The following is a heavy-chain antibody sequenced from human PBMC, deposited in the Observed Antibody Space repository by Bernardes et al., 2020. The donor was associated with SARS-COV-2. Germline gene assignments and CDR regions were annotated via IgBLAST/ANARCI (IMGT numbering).Heavy chain of an antibody. CDR3: ASSPYNWNYHFDY. J-gene: IGHJ4*02. Sequence: TLSLTCTVSGVSMTRSSYYWGWIRQPPGTGLEWIGTIYYSGSTSYSPSLKSRVTLSVDPSRNQFSLRLKSVTAADTAVYYCASSPYNWNYHFDYWGQGTLAAVSS. CDR1: GVSMTRSSYY. CDR2: IYYSGST. D-gene: IGHD1-7*01. V-gene: IGHV4-39*01.